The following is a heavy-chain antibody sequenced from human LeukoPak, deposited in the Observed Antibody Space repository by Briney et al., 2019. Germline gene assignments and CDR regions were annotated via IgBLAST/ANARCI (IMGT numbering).Heavy chain of an antibody. V-gene: IGHV3-53*01. CDR2: IYSGGST. Sequence: PGGSLRLSCAASGFTVSSNYMSWVRQAPGKGLEWVSVIYSGGSTYYADSVKGRFTISRDNSKNTLYLQMNSLRAEDTVVYYCARDTYYYDSSGYYSDYWGQGTLVTVSS. D-gene: IGHD3-22*01. J-gene: IGHJ4*02. CDR3: ARDTYYYDSSGYYSDY. CDR1: GFTVSSNY.